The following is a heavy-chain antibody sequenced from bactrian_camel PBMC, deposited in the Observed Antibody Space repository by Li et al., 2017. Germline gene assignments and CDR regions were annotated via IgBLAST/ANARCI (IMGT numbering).Heavy chain of an antibody. Sequence: DVQLVESGGGLVQPGESLRLSCLASGITFSRHDMSWVRQAPGKEVEWVAGITSLPSLFRATSYADSVKGRFTASRDNAKNTLYLQMNSLKPEDTAIYYCAAAKGLPDLIRGGYLSARGYNYWGRGTQVTV. V-gene: IGHV3S40*01. D-gene: IGHD3*01. J-gene: IGHJ4*01. CDR2: ITSLPSLFRAT. CDR3: AAAKGLPDLIRGGYLSARGYNY. CDR1: GITFSRHD.